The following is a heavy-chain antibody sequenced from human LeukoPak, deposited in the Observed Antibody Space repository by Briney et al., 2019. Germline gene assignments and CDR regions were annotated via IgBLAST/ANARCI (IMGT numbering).Heavy chain of an antibody. CDR1: GFTFDDYA. CDR3: AKSTSGSYYNPPHYIDY. D-gene: IGHD3-10*01. J-gene: IGHJ4*02. CDR2: ISWNSGSI. V-gene: IGHV3-9*01. Sequence: PGGSLRLSCAASGFTFDDYAMHWVRQAPGKGLEWVSGISWNSGSIGYADSVKGRFTISRDNAKNSLYLQMNSLRAEDTALYYCAKSTSGSYYNPPHYIDYWGQGTLVTVSS.